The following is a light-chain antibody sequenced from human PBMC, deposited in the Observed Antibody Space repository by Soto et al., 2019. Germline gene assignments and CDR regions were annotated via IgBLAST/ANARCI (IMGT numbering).Light chain of an antibody. CDR3: ISYTDRQSYL. Sequence: QSALTQPASVSGSPGQSITISCSGTSSDIGSYNHVAWYQQFPGKSPKLRIYAVSHRPPGVSDRFSGSRSGSTASLTISGLQTEDEADYHSISYTDRQSYLFGTGTKLTVL. CDR1: SSDIGSYNH. J-gene: IGLJ1*01. V-gene: IGLV2-14*03. CDR2: AVS.